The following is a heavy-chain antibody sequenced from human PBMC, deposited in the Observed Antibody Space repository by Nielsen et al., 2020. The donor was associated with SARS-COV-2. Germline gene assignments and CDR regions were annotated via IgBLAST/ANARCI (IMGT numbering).Heavy chain of an antibody. J-gene: IGHJ4*01. CDR2: TWSDGSNT. V-gene: IGHV3-30*02. CDR3: AAKYGGEWLAVFDY. CDR1: GFTFSSYG. D-gene: IGHD6-19*01. Sequence: GESLKISCAASGFTFSSYGMHWVRQAPGKGLEWVAVTWSDGSNTYYADSVEGRFTISRDKTKNTLYLQMNSLEIEDTAVYYCAAKYGGEWLAVFDYWGQGTQVTVSS.